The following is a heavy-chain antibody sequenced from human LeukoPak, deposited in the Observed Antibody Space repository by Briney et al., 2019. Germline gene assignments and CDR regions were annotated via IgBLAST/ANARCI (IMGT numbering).Heavy chain of an antibody. J-gene: IGHJ4*02. Sequence: QPGGSLRLSCAASGFTFSSYWMSWVRQAPGKGLEWVANIKQDGSEKYYVDSVKGRFTISRDNAKNSLYLQMNSLRAEDTAVYYCAKDRRGIQPTSPYFDYWGQGTLVTVSS. V-gene: IGHV3-7*03. CDR1: GFTFSSYW. CDR3: AKDRRGIQPTSPYFDY. D-gene: IGHD5-18*01. CDR2: IKQDGSEK.